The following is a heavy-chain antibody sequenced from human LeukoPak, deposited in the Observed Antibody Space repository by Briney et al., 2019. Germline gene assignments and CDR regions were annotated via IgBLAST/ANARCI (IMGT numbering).Heavy chain of an antibody. J-gene: IGHJ3*02. Sequence: GGSLRLSCGASGFTFSNYAMSWVRQAPGKGLEWVSVIYSGGSTYYADSVKGRFTISRDNSKNTPYLQMNSLRAEDTAVYYCARDRGDGYNFGAFDIWGQGTMVTVSS. D-gene: IGHD5-24*01. CDR1: GFTFSNYA. CDR3: ARDRGDGYNFGAFDI. CDR2: IYSGGST. V-gene: IGHV3-53*01.